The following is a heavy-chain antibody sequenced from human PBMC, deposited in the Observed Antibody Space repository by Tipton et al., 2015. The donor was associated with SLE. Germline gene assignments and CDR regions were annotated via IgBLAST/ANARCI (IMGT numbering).Heavy chain of an antibody. CDR3: ARGYVGALAFDI. CDR1: GGSISSYY. CDR2: IYYSGST. Sequence: TLSLTCTVSGGSISSYYWSWIRQPPGKGLEWIGYIYYSGSTNYNPSLKSRVTISVDTSKNQFSLKLSSVTAADTAVYYCARGYVGALAFDIWGQGTMVTVSS. V-gene: IGHV4-59*01. D-gene: IGHD1-26*01. J-gene: IGHJ3*02.